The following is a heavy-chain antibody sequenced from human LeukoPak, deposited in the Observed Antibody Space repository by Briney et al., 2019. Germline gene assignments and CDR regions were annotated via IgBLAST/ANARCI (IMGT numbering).Heavy chain of an antibody. J-gene: IGHJ4*02. Sequence: PSETLSLTCTVSGYSISSGYYWGWIRQPPGKGLEWIGSIYHSGSTYYNPSLKSRVTISVDTSKNQFSLKLSSVTAADTAVYYCARIAWFGELFHDYWGQGTLVTVSS. CDR3: ARIAWFGELFHDY. V-gene: IGHV4-38-2*02. CDR2: IYHSGST. CDR1: GYSISSGYY. D-gene: IGHD3-10*01.